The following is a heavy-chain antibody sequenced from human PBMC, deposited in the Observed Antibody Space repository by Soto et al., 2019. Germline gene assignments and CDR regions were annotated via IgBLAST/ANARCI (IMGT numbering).Heavy chain of an antibody. J-gene: IGHJ3*02. D-gene: IGHD4-17*01. CDR1: GGSISSYY. Sequence: SETLSLTCTVSGGSISSYYWSWIRQPPGKGLEWIGYIYYSGSTNYNPSLKSRVTISVDTSKNQFSLKLSSVTAADTAVYYCARDSPVTTNDAFDIWGQGTMVTVS. V-gene: IGHV4-59*01. CDR2: IYYSGST. CDR3: ARDSPVTTNDAFDI.